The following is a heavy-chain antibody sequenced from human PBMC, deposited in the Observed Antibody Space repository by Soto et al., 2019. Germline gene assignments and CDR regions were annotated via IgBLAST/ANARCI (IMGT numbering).Heavy chain of an antibody. CDR1: GFSLSTSGMC. Sequence: SGPTLVNPTQTLTLTCTFSGFSLSTSGMCVSWIRQPPGKALEWLALIDWDDDKYYSTSLKTRLTISKDTSKNQVVLTMTNMDPVDTATYYCARTRRNYYDSSGYPRYGMDVWGQGTTVTVSS. V-gene: IGHV2-70*01. CDR3: ARTRRNYYDSSGYPRYGMDV. CDR2: IDWDDDK. J-gene: IGHJ6*02. D-gene: IGHD3-22*01.